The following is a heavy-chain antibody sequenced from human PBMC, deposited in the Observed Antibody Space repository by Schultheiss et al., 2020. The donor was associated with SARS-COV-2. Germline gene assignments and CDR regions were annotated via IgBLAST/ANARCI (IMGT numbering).Heavy chain of an antibody. V-gene: IGHV3-23*01. Sequence: GGSLRLSCATSGFTFSSHAMSWVRQAPGKGLEWVSTLSAAGDNTNYADSVKGRFSISRDTSKNTLYLEMNSVRAEDTAVYYSAKGHLFYDRPNFDYWGQGTLVTVSS. CDR2: LSAAGDNT. D-gene: IGHD3-22*01. CDR3: AKGHLFYDRPNFDY. J-gene: IGHJ4*02. CDR1: GFTFSSHA.